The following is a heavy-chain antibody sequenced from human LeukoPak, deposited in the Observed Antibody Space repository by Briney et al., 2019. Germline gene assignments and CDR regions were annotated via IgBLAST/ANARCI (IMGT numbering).Heavy chain of an antibody. J-gene: IGHJ3*02. CDR1: GFTVSSNY. D-gene: IGHD3-22*01. CDR3: AREPQGDSSGYDAFDI. CDR2: IYSGGST. V-gene: IGHV3-66*01. Sequence: GGSLRLSCAASGFTVSSNYMTWVRQAPGKGLEWVSVIYSGGSTYQANSVKGRFTLSRDNSKNTLFLQTNSLRAEDTAVYYCAREPQGDSSGYDAFDIWGQGTMVTVSS.